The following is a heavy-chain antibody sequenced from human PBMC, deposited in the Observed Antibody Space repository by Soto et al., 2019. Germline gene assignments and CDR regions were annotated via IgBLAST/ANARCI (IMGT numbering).Heavy chain of an antibody. V-gene: IGHV3-23*01. CDR1: GLTFGNYA. CDR2: ISGDSGRT. Sequence: EVQLLESGGGLVQPGGSVRLSCAASGLTFGNYAMSWVRQAPGKGLEWVSAISGDSGRTYYADSVKGRFTISRDNSKNTLYLHMSTLRSEDTAVYYCAVTPNCGRDCSAASYWYFEIWGRGTLVTVSS. D-gene: IGHD2-21*02. J-gene: IGHJ2*01. CDR3: AVTPNCGRDCSAASYWYFEI.